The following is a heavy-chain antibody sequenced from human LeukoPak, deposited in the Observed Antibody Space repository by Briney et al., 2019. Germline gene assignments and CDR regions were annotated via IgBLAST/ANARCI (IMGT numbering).Heavy chain of an antibody. Sequence: ASVKVSCKASGYTFNTYDISWVRQAPGQGLEWMGWIRGYNGDTNYAQKFRARVTMTTDTSTSTAYMEVRGLRTDDTAVYYCAREEYVWGSYRYVDYWGQGTLVTVSS. CDR3: AREEYVWGSYRYVDY. CDR2: IRGYNGDT. D-gene: IGHD3-16*02. V-gene: IGHV1-18*01. CDR1: GYTFNTYD. J-gene: IGHJ4*02.